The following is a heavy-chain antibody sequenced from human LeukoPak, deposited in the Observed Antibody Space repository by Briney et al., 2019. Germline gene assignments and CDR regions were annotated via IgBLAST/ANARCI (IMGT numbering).Heavy chain of an antibody. CDR3: GRGNSGSYYSGVDV. Sequence: GGSLRLSCAASGFSFSTYWLTWIRQAPGKGLEWVANINKDGSDKYHVDSVKGRFTISRDSAKNSLYLQMISLRAEDTAVYYCGRGNSGSYYSGVDVWGQGTTVTVSS. V-gene: IGHV3-7*01. D-gene: IGHD5-12*01. CDR2: INKDGSDK. J-gene: IGHJ6*02. CDR1: GFSFSTYW.